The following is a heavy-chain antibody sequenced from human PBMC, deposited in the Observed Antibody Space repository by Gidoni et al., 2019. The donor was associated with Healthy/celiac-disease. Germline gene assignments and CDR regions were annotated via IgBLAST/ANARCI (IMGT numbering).Heavy chain of an antibody. D-gene: IGHD6-19*01. J-gene: IGHJ4*02. CDR1: GFPFSSYA. Sequence: EVQLVESGGGLVQPGGSLRLSCAPSGFPFSSYAMSWVRQAPGKGLEWVSAISGSGGSTYYADSVKGRFTISRDNSKNTLYLQMNSLRAEDTAVYYCAKGMDGYSSGWYGDYWGQGTLVTVSS. V-gene: IGHV3-23*04. CDR2: ISGSGGST. CDR3: AKGMDGYSSGWYGDY.